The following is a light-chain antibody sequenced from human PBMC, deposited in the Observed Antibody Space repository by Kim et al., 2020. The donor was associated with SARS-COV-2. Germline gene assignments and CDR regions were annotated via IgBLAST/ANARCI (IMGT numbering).Light chain of an antibody. CDR2: DAS. V-gene: IGKV3-11*01. J-gene: IGKJ4*01. Sequence: ALYPGERATLTCRASQSVSSYLAWYQQKPGQAPRLLIYDASNRATGIPARCSGSGSGTDFTLTISSLEPEDFAVYYCQQRSNWLTFGGGTKVDIK. CDR1: QSVSSY. CDR3: QQRSNWLT.